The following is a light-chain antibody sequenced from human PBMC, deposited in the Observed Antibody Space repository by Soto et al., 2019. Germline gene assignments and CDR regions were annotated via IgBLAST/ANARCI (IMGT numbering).Light chain of an antibody. CDR2: GAS. J-gene: IGKJ1*01. CDR1: QSVINSY. Sequence: EIVLTQSPGTLSLSPGERATLSCRASQSVINSYLAWYQHKAGQAPRLLIYGASSRATGIPDKFSASGSGTDFTLTISRLEPEDFAVYYCQQYGISPWTFGQGTKVEIK. CDR3: QQYGISPWT. V-gene: IGKV3-20*01.